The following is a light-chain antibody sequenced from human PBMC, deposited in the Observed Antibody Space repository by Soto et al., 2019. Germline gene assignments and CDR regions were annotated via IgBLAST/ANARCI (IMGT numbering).Light chain of an antibody. CDR3: ATWDDSLNAVV. J-gene: IGLJ2*01. Sequence: QSVLTQAPSASGTPGQRVTISCSGSSSNIGTNTVNWYQQLPGTAPKLLIYTNNRRPSGVPDRFSGSKSGTSASLAISGLQSGDEADHWCATWDDSLNAVVFGGGTKLTVL. CDR1: SSNIGTNT. CDR2: TNN. V-gene: IGLV1-44*01.